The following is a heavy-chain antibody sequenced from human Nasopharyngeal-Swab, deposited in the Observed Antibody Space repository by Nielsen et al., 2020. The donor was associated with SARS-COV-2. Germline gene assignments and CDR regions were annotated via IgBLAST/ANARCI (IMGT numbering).Heavy chain of an antibody. CDR3: AKSGYYSLSYYYYYYMDV. CDR2: ISGSGGST. D-gene: IGHD2/OR15-2a*01. J-gene: IGHJ6*03. Sequence: GGSLRLSCAASGFTFSSYAMSWVRQAPGKGLEWVSAISGSGGSTYYADSVKGRFTISRDNSKNTLYPQMNSLRAEDTAVYYCAKSGYYSLSYYYYYYMDVWGKGTTVTVSS. V-gene: IGHV3-23*01. CDR1: GFTFSSYA.